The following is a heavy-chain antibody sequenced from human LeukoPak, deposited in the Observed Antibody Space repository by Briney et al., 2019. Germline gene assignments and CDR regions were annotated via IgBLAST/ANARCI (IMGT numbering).Heavy chain of an antibody. CDR1: GGSISSGYY. CDR3: ARVKGGYPNWFDP. J-gene: IGHJ5*02. Sequence: SETLSLTCTVSGGSISSGYYWGWIRQPPGKGLEWIGSIYHSGSTHYNPSLKSRVTISVDMSKNQVSLKLSSVTAADTAVYYCARVKGGYPNWFDPWGQGTLVTVSS. D-gene: IGHD5-18*01. CDR2: IYHSGST. V-gene: IGHV4-38-2*02.